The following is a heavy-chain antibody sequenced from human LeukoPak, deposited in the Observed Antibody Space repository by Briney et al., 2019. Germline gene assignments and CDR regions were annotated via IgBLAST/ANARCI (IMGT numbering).Heavy chain of an antibody. J-gene: IGHJ4*02. Sequence: PGGSLRLSCAASGFTFNSYWMTWVRQAPGKGLEWVANIKKDGSEKYYVDSVKGRFTISRDNTKNSMSLQMNSLRAEDTAVYYCATGAQGDFWGQGTLVTVSS. CDR2: IKKDGSEK. CDR3: ATGAQGDF. CDR1: GFTFNSYW. V-gene: IGHV3-7*01.